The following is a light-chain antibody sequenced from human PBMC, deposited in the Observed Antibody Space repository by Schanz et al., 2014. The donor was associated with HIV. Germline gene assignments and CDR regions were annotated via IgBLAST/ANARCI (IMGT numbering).Light chain of an antibody. CDR1: SSDIGGYKY. CDR2: DVI. J-gene: IGLJ1*01. Sequence: QSALTQPASVSGSPGQSISISCXGSSSDIGGYKYVSWYQQHPDKAPKLVIFDVIKRPSGVSNRFSGSKSGNTASLTISGLQADDEADYYCSSYTSXXTYVFGTGTXLTVL. CDR3: SSYTSXXTYV. V-gene: IGLV2-14*03.